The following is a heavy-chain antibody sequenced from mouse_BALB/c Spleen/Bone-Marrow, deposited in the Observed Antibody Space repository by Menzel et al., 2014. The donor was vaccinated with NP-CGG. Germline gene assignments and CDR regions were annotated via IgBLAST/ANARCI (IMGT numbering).Heavy chain of an antibody. CDR3: ARGGFDY. CDR1: GYIFTSYW. Sequence: VQLVESGAELVKPGASVKLSCKASGYIFTSYWMHWVKQRPGQGLEWIGEINPSNGRTNYNEKFKSKATLTVDKSSSTAYMQLSSLTSEDSAVYYCARGGFDYWGQGTTLTVSS. CDR2: INPSNGRT. J-gene: IGHJ2*01. V-gene: IGHV1S81*02.